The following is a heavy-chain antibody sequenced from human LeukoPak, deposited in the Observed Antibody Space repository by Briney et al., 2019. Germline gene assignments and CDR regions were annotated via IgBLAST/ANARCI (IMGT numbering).Heavy chain of an antibody. CDR1: GFTFANHD. D-gene: IGHD2-21*02. J-gene: IGHJ4*02. CDR2: VSASGSSR. V-gene: IGHV3-23*01. CDR3: AELVTLNF. Sequence: GGSLTLSCAASGFTFANHDMSWVRQAPGKGREWVSGVSASGSSRFYADSVKGRFTVSRDNSKNTLYLQMNSLRVEDTAVYYCAELVTLNFWGQGTLVTVSS.